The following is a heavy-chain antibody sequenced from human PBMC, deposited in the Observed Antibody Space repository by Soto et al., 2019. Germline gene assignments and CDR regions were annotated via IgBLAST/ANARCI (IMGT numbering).Heavy chain of an antibody. V-gene: IGHV4-30-2*01. J-gene: IGHJ5*01. CDR3: AIDPRGCPLNWFDS. CDR2: IYHSGST. CDR1: GGSISSGGYS. D-gene: IGHD6-19*01. Sequence: SETLSLTCAVSGGSISSGGYSWSWIRQPPGKGLEWIGYIYHSGSTYYNPSLKSRVTISVDRSKNQFSLKLSSVTAADTAVYYCAIDPRGCPLNWFDSWGQGPRVTVST.